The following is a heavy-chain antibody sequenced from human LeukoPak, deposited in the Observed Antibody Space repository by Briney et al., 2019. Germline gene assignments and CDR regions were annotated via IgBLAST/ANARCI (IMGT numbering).Heavy chain of an antibody. J-gene: IGHJ4*02. CDR3: ARGDHFTGYLQYYFDQ. Sequence: GGSLRLSCAASGFSFSDYGMHWVRQAPVKGLEWVALISYDGGHKYYRDSVNGRFTISRNNSNNTLFLQMNALSAEDSAVYYCARGDHFTGYLQYYFDQWGQGTLVTVSS. CDR1: GFSFSDYG. D-gene: IGHD3-9*01. V-gene: IGHV3-30*03. CDR2: ISYDGGHK.